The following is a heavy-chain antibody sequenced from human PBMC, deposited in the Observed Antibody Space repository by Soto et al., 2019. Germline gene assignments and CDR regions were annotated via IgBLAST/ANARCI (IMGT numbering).Heavy chain of an antibody. D-gene: IGHD1-26*01. CDR1: GYTFTGYY. Sequence: ASVKVSCKASGYTFTGYYMHWVRQAPGQGLEWMGWINPNSGGTNYAQKLQGWVTMTRDTSISTAYMELSRLRSDDTAVYYCARDRGSGSYYIDYWGQGTLVTVSS. V-gene: IGHV1-2*04. J-gene: IGHJ4*02. CDR3: ARDRGSGSYYIDY. CDR2: INPNSGGT.